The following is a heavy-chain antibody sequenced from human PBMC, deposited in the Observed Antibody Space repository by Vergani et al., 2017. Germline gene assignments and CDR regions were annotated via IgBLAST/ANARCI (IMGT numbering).Heavy chain of an antibody. CDR3: ARDLFYYDSSGYYSGFFDY. CDR1: GFTFSSYS. D-gene: IGHD3-22*01. J-gene: IGHJ4*02. V-gene: IGHV3-21*01. CDR2: ISSSSSYI. Sequence: EVQLVESGGGLVKRGGSLRLSCAASGFTFSSYSMNWVRQAPGKGLGWVSSISSSSSYIYYADSVKGRFTISRDNAKNSLYLQMNSLRAEDTAVYYCARDLFYYDSSGYYSGFFDYWGQGTLVTVSS.